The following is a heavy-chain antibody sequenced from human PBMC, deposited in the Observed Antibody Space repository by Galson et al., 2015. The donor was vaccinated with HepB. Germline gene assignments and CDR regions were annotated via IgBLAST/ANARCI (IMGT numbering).Heavy chain of an antibody. CDR1: GFSLTTSGVG. V-gene: IGHV2-5*02. CDR3: AQFNVTSGWRS. CDR2: IYWDDDK. J-gene: IGHJ5*02. Sequence: PALVKPTQTLTLTCTFSGFSLTTSGVGVGWIRQSPVKALECLALIYWDDDKRYSPSLKSSVTITKDTPKNQVVLTMTNMDPVDTATYYCAQFNVTSGWRSWGQGTLVTVSS. D-gene: IGHD6-19*01.